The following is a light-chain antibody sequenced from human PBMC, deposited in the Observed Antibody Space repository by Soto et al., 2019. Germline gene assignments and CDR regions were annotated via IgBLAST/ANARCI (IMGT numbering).Light chain of an antibody. CDR3: QQYNNWPRT. CDR1: QSESSK. V-gene: IGKV3-15*01. Sequence: EIVMTNSPATLSVSPGERATLSFRASQSESSKFARDQQKPGQAPRLLTYRPSTRATGSPARFSGSGSGTQFTLTISSLQAEDFAVYYCQQYNNWPRTFCQVTKVDI. CDR2: RPS. J-gene: IGKJ1*01.